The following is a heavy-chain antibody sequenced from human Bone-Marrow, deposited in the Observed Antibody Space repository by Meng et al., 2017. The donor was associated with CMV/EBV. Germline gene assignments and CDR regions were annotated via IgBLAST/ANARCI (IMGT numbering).Heavy chain of an antibody. V-gene: IGHV4-4*02. CDR3: ARCNSNYYYYGMDV. D-gene: IGHD4-23*01. Sequence: SCAVSGGSISSSNWWSWVRQPPGKGLEWIGEIYHSGSTNYNPSLKSRVTISVDKSKNQFSLKLSSVTAADTAVYYCARCNSNYYYYGMDVWGQGATVTGSS. J-gene: IGHJ6*02. CDR1: GGSISSSNW. CDR2: IYHSGST.